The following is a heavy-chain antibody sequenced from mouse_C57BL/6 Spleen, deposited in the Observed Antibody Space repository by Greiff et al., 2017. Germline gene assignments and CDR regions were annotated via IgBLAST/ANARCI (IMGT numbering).Heavy chain of an antibody. CDR3: ARSVYGTYAMDY. CDR1: GYTFTDYN. Sequence: EVQLQQSGPELVKPGASVKIPCKASGYTFTDYNMDWVKQSHGKSLEWIGEINPNNGGTIYNQKFKGKATLTVDKSSSTAYMELRSLTSEDTAVYYCARSVYGTYAMDYWGQGTSVTVSS. CDR2: INPNNGGT. D-gene: IGHD1-1*01. J-gene: IGHJ4*01. V-gene: IGHV1-18*01.